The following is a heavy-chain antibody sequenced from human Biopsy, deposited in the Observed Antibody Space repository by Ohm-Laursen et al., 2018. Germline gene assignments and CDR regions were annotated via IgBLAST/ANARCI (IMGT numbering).Heavy chain of an antibody. J-gene: IGHJ5*02. CDR1: GHSVRSGYY. V-gene: IGHV4-38-2*01. CDR2: IYNTETT. CDR3: ARHPTGFWFDP. Sequence: GTLSLTCAVSGHSVRSGYYWAWLRQLPGKGLEWIGSIYNTETTFYNPSLKSRVTISIDTSTNQFSLKVSSVTAADTALYFCARHPTGFWFDPWGHGTLVTVSS.